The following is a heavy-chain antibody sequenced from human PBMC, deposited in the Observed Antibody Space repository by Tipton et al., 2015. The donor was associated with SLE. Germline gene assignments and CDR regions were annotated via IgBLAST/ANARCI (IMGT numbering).Heavy chain of an antibody. J-gene: IGHJ4*02. D-gene: IGHD2-8*02. CDR3: ASLLPGHCTGGVCYTVY. V-gene: IGHV4-34*01. Sequence: TLSLTCDVYGGSFSGYNWSWIRQPPGKGLEWIGEINHSGSTNYNPSLKSRVTISVDTSKNQFSLKLSSVTAADTAVYYCASLLPGHCTGGVCYTVYWGQGTLVTVSS. CDR2: INHSGST. CDR1: GGSFSGYN.